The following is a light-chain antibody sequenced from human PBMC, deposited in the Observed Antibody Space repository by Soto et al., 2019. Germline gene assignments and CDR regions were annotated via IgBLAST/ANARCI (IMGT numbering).Light chain of an antibody. J-gene: IGKJ1*01. CDR2: GAS. V-gene: IGKV3-20*01. CDR3: HQYNFWPT. CDR1: QSVVTNS. Sequence: EIVLTQSPGTLSLSPGERATLSCRASQSVVTNSLAWYQQKPGQAPRLIIYGASNRATGIPDRFSGRGSGTDFTLTISRLEPEDCAVYYCHQYNFWPTFGQGTKVDIK.